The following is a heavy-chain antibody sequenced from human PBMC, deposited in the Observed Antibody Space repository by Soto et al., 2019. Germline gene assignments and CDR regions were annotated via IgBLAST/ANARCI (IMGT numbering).Heavy chain of an antibody. CDR3: ALVVPARRRDTRYDY. CDR1: GGSISSYY. D-gene: IGHD2-2*01. Sequence: PSETLSLTCTVSGGSISSYYWSWIRQPPGKGLEWIGYIYYSGSTNYNPSLKSRVTISVDTSKNQFSLKLSSVTAADTAVYYCALVVPARRRDTRYDYWGQGTLVTVSS. CDR2: IYYSGST. J-gene: IGHJ4*02. V-gene: IGHV4-59*01.